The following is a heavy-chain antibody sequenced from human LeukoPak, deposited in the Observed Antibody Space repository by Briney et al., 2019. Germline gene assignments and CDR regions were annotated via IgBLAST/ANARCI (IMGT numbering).Heavy chain of an antibody. CDR2: ISWDGGST. D-gene: IGHD3-3*01. V-gene: IGHV3-43*01. J-gene: IGHJ6*03. CDR3: ARGGISIFGVVIYMDV. Sequence: GGSLRLSCAASGFNFDDYTMHWVRQAPGKGLEWVSLISWDGGSTYYADSVKGRFTSSRDNAKNSLSLQMNSLRVEDMALYYCARGGISIFGVVIYMDVWGKGTTVTVSS. CDR1: GFNFDDYT.